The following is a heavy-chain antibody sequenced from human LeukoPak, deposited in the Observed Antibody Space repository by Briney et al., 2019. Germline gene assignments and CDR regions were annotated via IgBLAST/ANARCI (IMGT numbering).Heavy chain of an antibody. CDR3: ARGEKQQLGR. Sequence: SETLSLTCTVSGGSISSYYWSWIRQPPGKGLEWIGYIYYSGSTYYNPSLKSRVTISVDTSKNQFSLKLSSVTAADTAVYYCARGEKQQLGRWGQGTLVTVSS. D-gene: IGHD6-13*01. J-gene: IGHJ4*02. V-gene: IGHV4-59*12. CDR1: GGSISSYY. CDR2: IYYSGST.